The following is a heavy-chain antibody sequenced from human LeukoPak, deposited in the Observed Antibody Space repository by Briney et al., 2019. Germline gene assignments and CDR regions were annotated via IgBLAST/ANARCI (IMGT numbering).Heavy chain of an antibody. V-gene: IGHV1-18*01. CDR2: ISAYNGNT. D-gene: IGHD1-1*01. Sequence: ASVTVSCKASGYTFTSYGISWVRQAPGQGLEWMGWISAYNGNTNYAQKLRGRGTMTTDTSTSTAYMELRSLRSDDTAVYYCAREVQLERAVPYYYYGMDVWGQGTTVTVSS. J-gene: IGHJ6*02. CDR1: GYTFTSYG. CDR3: AREVQLERAVPYYYYGMDV.